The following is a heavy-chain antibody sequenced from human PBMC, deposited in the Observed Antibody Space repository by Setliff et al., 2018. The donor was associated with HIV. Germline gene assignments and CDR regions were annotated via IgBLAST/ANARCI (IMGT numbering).Heavy chain of an antibody. CDR2: ISYSGSP. V-gene: IGHV4-59*11. CDR3: ARFCSGGSCPDY. CDR1: GGSITSHY. Sequence: SETLSLTCSVSGGSITSHYWTWIRQPPGKGLEWIGVISYSGSPHYNPSLKSRVTIGMDTSKNQVSLTLSSVTAVDTAVYYCARFCSGGSCPDYWGQGTLVTVSS. D-gene: IGHD2-15*01. J-gene: IGHJ4*02.